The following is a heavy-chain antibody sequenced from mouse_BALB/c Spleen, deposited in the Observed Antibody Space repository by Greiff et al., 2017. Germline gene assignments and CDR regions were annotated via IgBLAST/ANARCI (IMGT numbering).Heavy chain of an antibody. V-gene: IGHV1-80*01. J-gene: IGHJ2*01. CDR2: IYPGDGDT. CDR1: GYAFSSYW. CDR3: ARGTGTRSYFDY. Sequence: QVQLKESGAELVRPGSSVKISCKASGYAFSSYWMNWVKQRPGQGLEWIGQIYPGDGDTNYNGKFKGKATLTADKSSSTAYMQLSSLTSEDSAVYFCARGTGTRSYFDYWGQGTTLTVSS. D-gene: IGHD4-1*01.